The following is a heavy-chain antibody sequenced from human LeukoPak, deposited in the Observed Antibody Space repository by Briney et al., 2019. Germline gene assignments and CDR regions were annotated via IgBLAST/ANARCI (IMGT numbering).Heavy chain of an antibody. CDR1: GLTFRDYA. J-gene: IGHJ4*02. V-gene: IGHV3-23*01. Sequence: PVGSLRLPCAASGLTFRDYAMSWVRQAPGKGLEWVSVIDGGGGPNYYADSVKGRFIISRDNSKNTVYLQMNSVRAEDVAVYCCAKNSGYNWQYFFDYWGQGTLVSVCS. CDR2: IDGGGGPN. CDR3: AKNSGYNWQYFFDY. D-gene: IGHD6-25*01.